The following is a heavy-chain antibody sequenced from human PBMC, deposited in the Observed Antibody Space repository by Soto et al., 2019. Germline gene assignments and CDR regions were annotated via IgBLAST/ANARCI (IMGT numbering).Heavy chain of an antibody. D-gene: IGHD3-9*01. Sequence: PGESLKISCQGSGYIFTKHWIAWVRQKPGKGLEWIGIIDPVDSDDRYSPSFQGQVTISADKSFSTAYLQWSSLKASDTAIYFCARLELTGLDNWGQGTPVTAPQ. CDR3: ARLELTGLDN. CDR2: IDPVDSDD. J-gene: IGHJ4*02. V-gene: IGHV5-51*01. CDR1: GYIFTKHW.